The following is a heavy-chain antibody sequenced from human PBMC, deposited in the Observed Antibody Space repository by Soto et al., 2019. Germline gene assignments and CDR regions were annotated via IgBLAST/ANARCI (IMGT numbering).Heavy chain of an antibody. CDR1: GSSFTSSW. CDR3: ARGYDSSGYDDY. CDR2: IYPCDSDT. Sequence: ESLKTSFKGSGSSFTSSWIGWVRQIPGKGLEWMGIIYPCDSDTRYSPSFQGQVTISADKSISTAYLQWSSLKASDTAMYYCARGYDSSGYDDYWGQGTLVTVSS. V-gene: IGHV5-51*01. D-gene: IGHD3-22*01. J-gene: IGHJ4*02.